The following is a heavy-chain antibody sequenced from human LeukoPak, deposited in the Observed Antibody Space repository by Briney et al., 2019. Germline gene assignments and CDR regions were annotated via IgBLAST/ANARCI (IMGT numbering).Heavy chain of an antibody. CDR2: ISYDGSNK. CDR3: AGGVATVDY. Sequence: GGSLRLSCAASGFTFSIYAMHWVRQAPGTGLEWVAVISYDGSNKYYADSVRGRFTISRDNSKNALDLQMNSLRAEDTAVYYCAGGVATVDYWGQGTLVTVSS. D-gene: IGHD5-12*01. J-gene: IGHJ4*02. CDR1: GFTFSIYA. V-gene: IGHV3-30*01.